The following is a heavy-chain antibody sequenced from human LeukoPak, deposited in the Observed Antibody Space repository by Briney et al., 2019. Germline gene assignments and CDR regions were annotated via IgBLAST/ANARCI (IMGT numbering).Heavy chain of an antibody. J-gene: IGHJ3*02. V-gene: IGHV6-1*01. CDR2: TYYRSTLYN. CDR3: SRVHKAFDGARDAFDI. CDR1: GNRVSSKSAA. D-gene: IGHD3-10*01. Sequence: QTRSLTCVISGNRVSSKSAAWNWLMQSPSRGFEWLGRTYYRSTLYNDYAVSVKSRITINPDTSKSQFSLQLNSVTPEDTAVYYCSRVHKAFDGARDAFDIWGQGTMVTVSS.